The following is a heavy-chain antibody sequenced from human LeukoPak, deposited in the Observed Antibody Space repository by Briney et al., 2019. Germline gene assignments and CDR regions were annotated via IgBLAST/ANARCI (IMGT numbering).Heavy chain of an antibody. CDR2: IKQDGSEK. D-gene: IGHD6-13*01. CDR3: ARELPIRIAAADY. J-gene: IGHJ4*02. CDR1: GFTFSSYW. Sequence: GGSLRLSCAASGFTFSSYWMSWVRQAPGKGLEWVANIKQDGSEKYYVDSVKGRFTISRDNAKNSLYLQMNSLRAEDTAVYYCARELPIRIAAADYWGQGTLVTVSS. V-gene: IGHV3-7*01.